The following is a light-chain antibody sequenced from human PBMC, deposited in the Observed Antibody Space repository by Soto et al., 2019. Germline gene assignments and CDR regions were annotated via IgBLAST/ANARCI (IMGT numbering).Light chain of an antibody. CDR3: CSYTGGSTAYV. J-gene: IGLJ1*01. CDR1: SNDVGTYNL. Sequence: QSALTQPASVSGSPGQSITVSCTGSSNDVGTYNLVSWYQQSPGKAPKLLIYEDSKRPSGVSNRFSGSKSGDTASLTISGLQTEDDADYYCCSYTGGSTAYVFGTGTKLTVL. CDR2: EDS. V-gene: IGLV2-23*01.